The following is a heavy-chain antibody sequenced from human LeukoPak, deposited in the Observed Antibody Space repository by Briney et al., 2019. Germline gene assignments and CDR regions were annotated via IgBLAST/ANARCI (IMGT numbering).Heavy chain of an antibody. D-gene: IGHD5-18*01. CDR2: ISYDGSNK. J-gene: IGHJ4*02. CDR3: AKWFGSSYGYLDY. Sequence: GGSLRLSCAASGFTFSSYGMHWVRQAPGKGLEWVAVISYDGSNKYYADSVKGRFTISRDNSKNTLYLQMNSLRAEDTAVYYCAKWFGSSYGYLDYWGQGTLVTVSS. CDR1: GFTFSSYG. V-gene: IGHV3-30*18.